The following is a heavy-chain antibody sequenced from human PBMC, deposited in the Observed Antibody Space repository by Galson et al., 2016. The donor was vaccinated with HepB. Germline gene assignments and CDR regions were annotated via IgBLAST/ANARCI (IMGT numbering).Heavy chain of an antibody. J-gene: IGHJ6*02. V-gene: IGHV3-30-3*01. CDR2: VPRYGNNN. Sequence: SLRLSCAASGFTFRSYPMHWVRQAPGKGLEWVTVVPRYGNNNYYADSVKGRFTVSRDNSKSTVKLHMNSLRPEDAAVDYCARDLGGYSGYGGNYFGMDVWGQGTTVTVS. CDR1: GFTFRSYP. CDR3: ARDLGGYSGYGGNYFGMDV. D-gene: IGHD5-12*01.